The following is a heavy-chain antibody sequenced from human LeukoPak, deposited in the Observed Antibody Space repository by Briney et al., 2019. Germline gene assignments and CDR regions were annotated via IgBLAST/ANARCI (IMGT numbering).Heavy chain of an antibody. Sequence: SETLSLTCTVSGGSISSYYWSWIRQPPGKGLEWIGYIYYSGSTYYNPSLQSRVTISVDTSKNQFSLKLTSVTAADTAVYYCARLGSFRGVSWDEYRGQGTLVTVSS. CDR2: IYYSGST. CDR1: GGSISSYY. D-gene: IGHD3-10*01. V-gene: IGHV4-59*08. J-gene: IGHJ4*02. CDR3: ARLGSFRGVSWDEY.